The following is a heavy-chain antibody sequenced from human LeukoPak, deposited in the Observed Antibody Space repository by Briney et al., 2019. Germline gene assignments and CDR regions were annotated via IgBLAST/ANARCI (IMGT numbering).Heavy chain of an antibody. CDR3: ASSRGGNSNWFDP. V-gene: IGHV1-46*01. CDR1: GYTFTSYY. Sequence: ASVKVSCKASGYTFTSYYMHWVRRAPGQGLEWMGIINPSGGSTSYAQKLQGRVTMTTDTSTSTAYMELRSLRSDDTAVYYCASSRGGNSNWFDPWGQGTLVTVSS. CDR2: INPSGGST. D-gene: IGHD4-23*01. J-gene: IGHJ5*02.